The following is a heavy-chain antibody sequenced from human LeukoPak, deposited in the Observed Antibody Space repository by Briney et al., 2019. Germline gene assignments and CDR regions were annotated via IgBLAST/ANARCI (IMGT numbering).Heavy chain of an antibody. CDR3: AVGYSYSY. Sequence: SETLSLTCTVSGGSISSGSYYWGWIRQPPGKGLEWIGSIYYSGSTYYNPSLKSRVTISVDTSKNQFSLKLSSVTAADTAVYYCAVGYSYSYWGQGTLVTVSS. D-gene: IGHD5-18*01. V-gene: IGHV4-39*01. CDR1: GGSISSGSYY. CDR2: IYYSGST. J-gene: IGHJ4*02.